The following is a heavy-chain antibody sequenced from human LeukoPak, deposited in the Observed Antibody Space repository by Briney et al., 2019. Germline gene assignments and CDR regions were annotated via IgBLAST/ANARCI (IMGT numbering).Heavy chain of an antibody. D-gene: IGHD3-3*01. V-gene: IGHV1-18*01. J-gene: IGHJ4*02. Sequence: ASLKVSCKASGYTFTSYGISWVRQAPGQGLEWVGWISVYNGNTKYVQKFQGRVTMTTDTSTRTAYMELRSLRSDDTAVYYCARHTGSLYDFWSGYIDYWGQGTLVTVSS. CDR2: ISVYNGNT. CDR1: GYTFTSYG. CDR3: ARHTGSLYDFWSGYIDY.